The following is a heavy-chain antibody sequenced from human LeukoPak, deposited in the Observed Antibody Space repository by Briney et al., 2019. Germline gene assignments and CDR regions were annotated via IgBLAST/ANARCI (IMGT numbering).Heavy chain of an antibody. J-gene: IGHJ5*02. D-gene: IGHD2-15*01. Sequence: PSETLSLTCTVSGGSISSYYWSWIRQPPGKGLEWIGSIYYSGSTYYNPSLKSRVTISVDTSKNQFSLRLSSVTAADTAVYYCARVIIVVVAATITRERHWFDPWGQGTLVTVSS. CDR3: ARVIIVVVAATITRERHWFDP. CDR1: GGSISSYY. V-gene: IGHV4-59*12. CDR2: IYYSGST.